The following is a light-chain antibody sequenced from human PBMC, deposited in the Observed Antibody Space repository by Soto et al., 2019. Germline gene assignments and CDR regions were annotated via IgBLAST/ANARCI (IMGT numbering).Light chain of an antibody. CDR1: QSVSSSY. V-gene: IGKV3-20*01. CDR3: QQDGRSPLT. J-gene: IGKJ4*01. CDR2: GAS. Sequence: DIVLTQSPGTLSLSPGERATLSCRASQSVSSSYLAWYQQKPGQAPRLLIYGASSRATGIPDRFSGSGSVTDFTLTISRLEPEDCAVYYCQQDGRSPLTFGGGTKVEIK.